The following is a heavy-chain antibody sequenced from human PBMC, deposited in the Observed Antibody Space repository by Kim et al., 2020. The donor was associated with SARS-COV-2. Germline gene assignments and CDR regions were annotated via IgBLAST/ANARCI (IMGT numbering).Heavy chain of an antibody. V-gene: IGHV3-7*01. Sequence: YVESVKGQFPISRDNTKNSLYLQMNSLRAEDTAVYYCARVGIVAGSFDYWGQGTLVTVSS. J-gene: IGHJ4*02. CDR3: ARVGIVAGSFDY. D-gene: IGHD5-12*01.